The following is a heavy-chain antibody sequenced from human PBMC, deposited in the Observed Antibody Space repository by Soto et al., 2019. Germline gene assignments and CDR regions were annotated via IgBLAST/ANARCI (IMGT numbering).Heavy chain of an antibody. Sequence: EVQLLESGGGLVQPGGSLRLSCAASGFTFSSYAMSWVRQAPGKGLEWVSAISGSGGSTYYADYVKGRFTISRDNSKNTRYLQMNSLRAEDTAVYYCAKGPILTGYYTFDYWGQGSLVTVSS. J-gene: IGHJ4*02. V-gene: IGHV3-23*01. CDR3: AKGPILTGYYTFDY. D-gene: IGHD3-9*01. CDR1: GFTFSSYA. CDR2: ISGSGGST.